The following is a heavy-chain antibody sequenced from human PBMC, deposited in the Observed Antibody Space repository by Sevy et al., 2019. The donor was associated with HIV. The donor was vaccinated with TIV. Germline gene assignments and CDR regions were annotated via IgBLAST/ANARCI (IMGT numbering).Heavy chain of an antibody. CDR1: GYTFTNYY. CDR3: GRTSPRGGFDY. V-gene: IGHV1-46*03. J-gene: IGHJ4*02. Sequence: ASVKVSCKASGYTFTNYYMHWVRQAPGQGLEWMGIINPSDVSTVYAQKFQGRVTMTRDTSTSTVYMELSSLRSDDTAVYYCGRTSPRGGFDYLGQGGLVTVSS. D-gene: IGHD3-16*01. CDR2: INPSDVST.